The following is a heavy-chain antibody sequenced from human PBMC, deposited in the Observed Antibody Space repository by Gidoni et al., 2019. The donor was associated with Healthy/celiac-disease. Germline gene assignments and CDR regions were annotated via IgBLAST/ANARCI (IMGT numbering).Heavy chain of an antibody. J-gene: IGHJ4*02. CDR2: IRGSGGST. D-gene: IGHD6-13*01. V-gene: IGHV3-23*01. CDR3: AKFGSSRPTTSTIDY. CDR1: RFTFSSYA. Sequence: EVQLLESGGGLVQPGGSLRLSCQASRFTFSSYAMSWVRQAPGKGLEWVSAIRGSGGSTYYADSGKGRFTISRDNSKNTLYLQMNSLRAEDTAVYYCAKFGSSRPTTSTIDYWGQGTLVTVSS.